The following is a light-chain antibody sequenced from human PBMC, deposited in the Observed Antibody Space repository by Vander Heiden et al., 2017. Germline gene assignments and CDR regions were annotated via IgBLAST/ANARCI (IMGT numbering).Light chain of an antibody. Sequence: QSVLTHPPSVSGSRGQRVTSTCSGSNSNIVSNSINWYQQLPGTAPTLLIYSNNQRPSGVPDRFSGSKAGTSASLAISGLQSEDEADYYCAAWDDSLNAVVFGGGTKLTVL. V-gene: IGLV1-44*01. CDR2: SNN. J-gene: IGLJ2*01. CDR1: NSNIVSNS. CDR3: AAWDDSLNAVV.